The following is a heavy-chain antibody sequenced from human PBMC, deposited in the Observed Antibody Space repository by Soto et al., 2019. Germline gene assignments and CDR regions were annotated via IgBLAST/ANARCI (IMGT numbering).Heavy chain of an antibody. CDR1: GFTFSSYA. CDR3: VNLGFYCDSSGTPSYYFDY. CDR2: ISSNGGST. J-gene: IGHJ4*02. V-gene: IGHV3-64D*06. D-gene: IGHD3-22*01. Sequence: PGGSLRLSCSASGFTFSSYAMHWVRQAPGKGLEYVSAISSNGGSTYYADSVKGRFTISRDNSKNTLYLQMSSLRAEDTAVYYCVNLGFYCDSSGTPSYYFDYWGQGTLVTV.